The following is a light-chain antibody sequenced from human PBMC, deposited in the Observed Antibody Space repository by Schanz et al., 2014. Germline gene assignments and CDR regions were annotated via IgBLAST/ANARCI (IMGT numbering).Light chain of an antibody. Sequence: EIVLTQSPATLSLSPGERATLSCRASQSVNNYLAWFQQKPGQSPRLLVYDTSNRATGIPARFSGSGSGTDFTLTITSLEPEDFAVYYCQQRSTWFSFGGGTRVEIK. J-gene: IGKJ4*01. CDR3: QQRSTWFS. V-gene: IGKV3-11*01. CDR1: QSVNNY. CDR2: DTS.